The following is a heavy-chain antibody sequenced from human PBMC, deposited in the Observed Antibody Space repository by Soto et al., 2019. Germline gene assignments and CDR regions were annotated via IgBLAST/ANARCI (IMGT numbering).Heavy chain of an antibody. CDR1: GFTFDDYA. CDR2: ISWNSGSI. Sequence: EVQLVESGGGLVQPGRSLRLSCAASGFTFDDYAMHWVRQAPGKGLEWVSGISWNSGSIGYADSVKGRLTISRDNAKNSLYLQMNSLRAEDTALYYCAKDLVGTGTTHYGMDVWGQGTTVTVSS. V-gene: IGHV3-9*01. J-gene: IGHJ6*02. CDR3: AKDLVGTGTTHYGMDV. D-gene: IGHD1-7*01.